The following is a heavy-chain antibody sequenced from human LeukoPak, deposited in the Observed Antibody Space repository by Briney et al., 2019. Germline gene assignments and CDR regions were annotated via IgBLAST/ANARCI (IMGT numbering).Heavy chain of an antibody. V-gene: IGHV1-69*05. D-gene: IGHD3-22*01. CDR2: IIPIFGTA. CDR3: ARDYYDRSGYYYNWFDP. J-gene: IGHJ5*02. CDR1: GGTFSSYA. Sequence: ASVKVSCKASGGTFSSYAISWVRQAPGQGLEWMGGIIPIFGTANYAQKFQGRVTITTDESTSTAYMELSSLRSEDTAVYYCARDYYDRSGYYYNWFDPWGQGTLVTVSS.